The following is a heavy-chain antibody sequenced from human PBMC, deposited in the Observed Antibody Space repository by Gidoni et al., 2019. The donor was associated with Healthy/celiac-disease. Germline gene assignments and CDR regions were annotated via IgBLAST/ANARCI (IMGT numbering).Heavy chain of an antibody. CDR1: GGSISSGSYY. CDR2: IYTSGST. CDR3: AREVGGPRWFDP. J-gene: IGHJ5*02. Sequence: QVQLQESGPGLVKPSQTLSLTCTVSGGSISSGSYYWSWIRQPAGKGLEWIGRIYTSGSTNYNPSLKSRVTISVDTSKNQFSLKLSSVTAADTAVYYCAREVGGPRWFDPWGQGTLVTVSS. D-gene: IGHD3-16*01. V-gene: IGHV4-61*02.